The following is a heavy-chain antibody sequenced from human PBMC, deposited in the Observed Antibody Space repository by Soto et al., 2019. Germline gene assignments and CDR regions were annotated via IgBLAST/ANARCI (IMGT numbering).Heavy chain of an antibody. D-gene: IGHD4-4*01. V-gene: IGHV1-46*01. CDR1: GYTFTNHY. CDR3: ARGAVTTPYGMDV. Sequence: ASVKVSCKASGYTFTNHYIHWVRQAPGQGLEWVGIINPNSRSTTYAQKFQGRVTMTRDTSTSTVYMELSSLRSEDTAVYYCARGAVTTPYGMDVWGQGTTVTVSS. J-gene: IGHJ6*02. CDR2: INPNSRST.